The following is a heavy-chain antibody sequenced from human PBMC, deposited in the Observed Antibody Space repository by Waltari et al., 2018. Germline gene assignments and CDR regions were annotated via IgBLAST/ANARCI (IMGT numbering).Heavy chain of an antibody. Sequence: QLQLQESGPGLVKPSETLSLTCTVSGGSISSSSYYWGWIRQPPGKGLEWIGSIYYSGRTYYNPSRKSRVTISVDTSKTQFSLKLSSVTAADTAVYYCARHPAMTIMLWYFDLWGRGTLVTVSS. CDR2: IYYSGRT. CDR1: GGSISSSSYY. D-gene: IGHD2-8*01. J-gene: IGHJ2*01. CDR3: ARHPAMTIMLWYFDL. V-gene: IGHV4-39*01.